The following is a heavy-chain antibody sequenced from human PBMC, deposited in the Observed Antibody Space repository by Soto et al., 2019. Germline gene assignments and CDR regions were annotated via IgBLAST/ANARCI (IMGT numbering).Heavy chain of an antibody. V-gene: IGHV3-21*01. CDR3: ASTRRDGYNNYYYYYGMDV. CDR2: ISSSRSYI. CDR1: GFTFSSYN. J-gene: IGHJ6*01. Sequence: EVQLVESGGGLVKPGGSLRLSCAASGFTFSSYNMNWVRQAPGKGLEWVSSISSSRSYIYYADSVKGRFTVSSDNAKNSLYLQMNSLRAEDTDVYYWASTRRDGYNNYYYYYGMDVW. D-gene: IGHD5-12*01.